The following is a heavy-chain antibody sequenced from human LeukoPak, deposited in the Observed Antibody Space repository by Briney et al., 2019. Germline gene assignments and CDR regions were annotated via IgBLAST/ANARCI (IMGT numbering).Heavy chain of an antibody. CDR1: GGSISSNNYY. Sequence: PSQTLSLTCTVSGGSISSNNYYWSWIRQPAGKGLEWIGRIYTSGSTNYNPSLKSRVTLSVDTSKNQFSPKLSSVTAADTAVYYCARSGGYGDYYAFDIWGQGTMVTVSS. CDR2: IYTSGST. D-gene: IGHD4-17*01. J-gene: IGHJ3*02. V-gene: IGHV4-61*02. CDR3: ARSGGYGDYYAFDI.